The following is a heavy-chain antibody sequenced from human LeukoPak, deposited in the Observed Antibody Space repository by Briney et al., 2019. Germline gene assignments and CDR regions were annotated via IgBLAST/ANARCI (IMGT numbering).Heavy chain of an antibody. D-gene: IGHD4-23*01. CDR3: ARNYRGLLTRYYYMDV. Sequence: GVTLRLSCTASGFTFSGYEMKWVPQAPGKGLEWISYISSSSNNKIYTDSVKDRITNPRDNGKNSLYLQMNSQSTEDTGVYYCARNYRGLLTRYYYMDVWGKGTTVTVSS. CDR1: GFTFSGYE. CDR2: ISSSSNNK. V-gene: IGHV3-48*03. J-gene: IGHJ6*03.